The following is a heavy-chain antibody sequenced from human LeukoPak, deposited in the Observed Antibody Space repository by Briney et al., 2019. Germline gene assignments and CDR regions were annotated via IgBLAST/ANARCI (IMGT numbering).Heavy chain of an antibody. CDR2: ISGSGGST. CDR1: GFTFSSYW. V-gene: IGHV3-23*01. J-gene: IGHJ6*03. Sequence: PGGSLRLSCAASGFTFSSYWMSWVRQAPGKGLEWVSAISGSGGSTYYADSVKGRFTISRDNSKNTLYLQMNSLRAEDTAVYYCAKGVSSGWSYYYYYMDVWGKGTTVTVSS. CDR3: AKGVSSGWSYYYYYMDV. D-gene: IGHD6-19*01.